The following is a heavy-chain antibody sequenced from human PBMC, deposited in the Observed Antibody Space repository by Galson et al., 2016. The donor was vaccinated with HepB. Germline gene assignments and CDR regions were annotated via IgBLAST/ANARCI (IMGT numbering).Heavy chain of an antibody. D-gene: IGHD1-1*01. CDR3: VKDRGCPNCRYDY. CDR2: SADGFAT. J-gene: IGHJ4*02. Sequence: SLRLSCAVSGFTVSNNYIIWVRQAPGKGLEYVSTVSADGFATYYADSVKGRLTISRDNSKNTQYLQMSSLRPEDTALYYCVKDRGCPNCRYDYWGQGALVTVSS. V-gene: IGHV3-64D*06. CDR1: GFTVSNNY.